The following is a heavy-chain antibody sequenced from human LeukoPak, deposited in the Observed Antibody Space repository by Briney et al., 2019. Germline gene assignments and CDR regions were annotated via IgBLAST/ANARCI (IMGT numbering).Heavy chain of an antibody. V-gene: IGHV3-23*01. Sequence: GGSLRLSCAASGFTISNYAMSWVRQAPGKGLEWVSGISSSGGSTYYADSVKGRFTISRDNSKNTLYLQMNSLRAEDTAVYYCAKARLVVPAAMRGVTGWFDPWGQGTLVTVSS. CDR2: ISSSGGST. CDR3: AKARLVVPAAMRGVTGWFDP. CDR1: GFTISNYA. J-gene: IGHJ5*02. D-gene: IGHD2-2*01.